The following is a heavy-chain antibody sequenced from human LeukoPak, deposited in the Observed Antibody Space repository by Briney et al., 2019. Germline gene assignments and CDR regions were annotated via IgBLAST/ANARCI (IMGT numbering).Heavy chain of an antibody. D-gene: IGHD3-22*01. CDR3: ARDRGYDSSGTPFDY. Sequence: SETLSLTCTVSGYSISSGYYWGWIRQPPGKGLEWIGSIYHSGSTYYNPSLKSRVTISVDTSKNQFSLKLSSVTAADTAVYYCARDRGYDSSGTPFDYWGQGTLVTVSS. J-gene: IGHJ4*02. CDR2: IYHSGST. V-gene: IGHV4-38-2*02. CDR1: GYSISSGYY.